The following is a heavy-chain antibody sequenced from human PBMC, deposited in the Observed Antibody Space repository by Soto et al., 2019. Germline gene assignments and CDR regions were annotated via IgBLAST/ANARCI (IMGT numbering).Heavy chain of an antibody. CDR2: ISSGGAT. CDR1: GTSISGDHW. J-gene: IGHJ4*02. Sequence: QVQLQESGPGLVKPSDTLSLTCAVSGTSISGDHWWGWIRQTPGKGLEWIGSISSGGATHYNPSLGSRFTMSVDTSRSQFFLKLSAVTAVDAALYYCTGTTGGYYFFEYWGRGTLVTVSS. CDR3: TGTTGGYYFFEY. V-gene: IGHV4-28*01. D-gene: IGHD2-8*02.